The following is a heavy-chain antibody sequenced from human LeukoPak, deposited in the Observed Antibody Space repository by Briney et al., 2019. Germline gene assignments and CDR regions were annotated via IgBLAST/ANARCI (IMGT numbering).Heavy chain of an antibody. D-gene: IGHD3-22*01. CDR1: GYTLTSYY. CDR3: ARGSNYYDSSGYPESFDY. V-gene: IGHV1-46*01. CDR2: INPSGGST. J-gene: IGHJ4*02. Sequence: ASVKVSCEASGYTLTSYYMHWVRQAPGQGLEWMGIINPSGGSTSYAQKFQGRVTMTRDTSTSTVYMELSSLRSEDTAVYYCARGSNYYDSSGYPESFDYWGQGTLVTVSS.